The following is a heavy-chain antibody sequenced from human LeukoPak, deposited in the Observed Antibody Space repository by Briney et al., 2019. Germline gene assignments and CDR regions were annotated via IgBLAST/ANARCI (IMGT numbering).Heavy chain of an antibody. J-gene: IGHJ6*04. CDR3: ARHSGGTIFGPGPSPMDV. CDR2: IYYSGST. V-gene: IGHV4-39*01. CDR1: GGSISSSSYY. Sequence: SETLSLTCTVSGGSISSSSYYWGWIRQPPGKGLEWIGSIYYSGSTYYNPSLKSRVTISVDTSKNQFSLKLSSVTAADTAVYYCARHSGGTIFGPGPSPMDVWGKGTTVTVSS. D-gene: IGHD3-3*01.